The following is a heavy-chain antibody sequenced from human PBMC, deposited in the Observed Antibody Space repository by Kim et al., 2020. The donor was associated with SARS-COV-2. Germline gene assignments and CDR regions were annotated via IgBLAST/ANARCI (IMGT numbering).Heavy chain of an antibody. CDR2: ISGSGTAT. CDR1: GFTFSSFA. J-gene: IGHJ5*02. D-gene: IGHD1-26*01. V-gene: IGHV3-23*01. CDR3: AKGAGRYPESNWFDP. Sequence: GGSLRLSCAASGFTFSSFAINWVRQAPGKGLEWVSSISGSGTATYYADSVKGRFTISRDNSKNTLYLEMHSLRAEDTAMYYCAKGAGRYPESNWFDPWG.